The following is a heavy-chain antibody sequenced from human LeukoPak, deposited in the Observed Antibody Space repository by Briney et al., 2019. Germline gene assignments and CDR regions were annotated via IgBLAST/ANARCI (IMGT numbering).Heavy chain of an antibody. Sequence: GGSLRLSCAASGFTFSSYGMSWVRQAPGKGLEWVSAISGSGGSTYYADSVKGRFTISRDNAKNSLYLQMSSLRAEDTAMYYCARVGYCSGGSCYDLDYWGQGTPVTVSS. D-gene: IGHD2-15*01. CDR3: ARVGYCSGGSCYDLDY. CDR1: GFTFSSYG. CDR2: ISGSGGST. J-gene: IGHJ4*02. V-gene: IGHV3-23*01.